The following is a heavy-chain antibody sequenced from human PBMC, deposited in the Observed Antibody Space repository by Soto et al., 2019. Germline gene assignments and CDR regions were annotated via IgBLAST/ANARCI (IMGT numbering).Heavy chain of an antibody. V-gene: IGHV1-18*01. D-gene: IGHD2-2*01. Sequence: QVQLVQSGAEVKKPGASVKVSCKASGYTFTSYGISWVRQAPGQGLEWMGWISAYNGNTNYAQKLQGRVTMTTDTSTSTAYMELRSLRSDDTAVYYCARGCSSTSCYPLLYYMDVWGKGTTVTVSS. CDR2: ISAYNGNT. CDR1: GYTFTSYG. J-gene: IGHJ6*03. CDR3: ARGCSSTSCYPLLYYMDV.